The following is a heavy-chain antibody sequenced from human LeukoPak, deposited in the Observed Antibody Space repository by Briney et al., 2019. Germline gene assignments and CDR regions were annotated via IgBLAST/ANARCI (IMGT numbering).Heavy chain of an antibody. J-gene: IGHJ4*02. D-gene: IGHD3-9*01. CDR2: IWYGETNK. Sequence: HPGGSLRLSCAASGFNFRPYVMPWVRQAPGRGLEWVAVIWYGETNKDYAASVRGRFTISRDNARNSVYLQMNSLRVEDTAVYYCARDPLRYLRVGHYDYWGQGTLVAVSS. V-gene: IGHV3-33*01. CDR3: ARDPLRYLRVGHYDY. CDR1: GFNFRPYV.